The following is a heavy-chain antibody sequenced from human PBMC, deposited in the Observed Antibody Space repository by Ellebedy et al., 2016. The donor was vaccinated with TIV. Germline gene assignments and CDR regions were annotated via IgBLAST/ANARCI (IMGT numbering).Heavy chain of an antibody. D-gene: IGHD3-10*01. J-gene: IGHJ6*02. CDR3: ARAYAVFSDRHGLEV. Sequence: MPSETLSLTCTVSGGSIGNYYWSWIRQSPGKGLEWIGYIYFSGSTNYNDSLKSRVTMSVDKSNNQLSLKLRSVTAADTGVYYCARAYAVFSDRHGLEVWGQGTTVTVSS. V-gene: IGHV4-59*01. CDR2: IYFSGST. CDR1: GGSIGNYY.